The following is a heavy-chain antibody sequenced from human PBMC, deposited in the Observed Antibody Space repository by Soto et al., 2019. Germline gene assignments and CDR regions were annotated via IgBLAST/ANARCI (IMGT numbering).Heavy chain of an antibody. D-gene: IGHD2-2*02. J-gene: IGHJ4*02. CDR3: ARGIFGGLGDIVVVPAAKPKGNYFDY. V-gene: IGHV4-34*01. CDR2: INHSGST. Sequence: SETLSLTCAVYGGSFSGYYWSWIRQPPGKGLEWIGEINHSGSTNYNPSLKSRVTISVDTSKNQFSLKLSSVTAADTAVYYCARGIFGGLGDIVVVPAAKPKGNYFDYWGQGTLVTVSS. CDR1: GGSFSGYY.